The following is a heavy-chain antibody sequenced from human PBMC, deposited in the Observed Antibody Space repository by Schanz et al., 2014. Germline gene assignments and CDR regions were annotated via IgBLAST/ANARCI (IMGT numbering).Heavy chain of an antibody. CDR2: INTGGDST. Sequence: EVQLLESGGGLVQPGGSLRLSCAASGFTFSSYAMSWVRQAPGKGLEWVSAINTGGDSTYYADSVKGRFTISRDNSKSTLYLQMSSLRAEDTAVYYCAKSQGSSFDSWGQGTLVTVSS. J-gene: IGHJ4*02. CDR3: AKSQGSSFDS. CDR1: GFTFSSYA. D-gene: IGHD6-13*01. V-gene: IGHV3-23*01.